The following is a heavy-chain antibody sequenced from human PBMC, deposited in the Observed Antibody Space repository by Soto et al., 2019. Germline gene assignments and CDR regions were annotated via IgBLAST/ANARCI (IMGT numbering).Heavy chain of an antibody. CDR1: GFTFSSHG. Sequence: QVQLVESGGGVVQPGRSLRLSCAASGFTFSSHGLHWVRQAPSRGLEWVAVISYDGTNEQYGDSVKGRFTISRDDSQNTLYLQMNSLRAEDTAVYYCVKDRRTEAYGMEVWGQGTTVTVSS. CDR2: ISYDGTNE. V-gene: IGHV3-30*18. J-gene: IGHJ6*02. D-gene: IGHD2-21*01. CDR3: VKDRRTEAYGMEV.